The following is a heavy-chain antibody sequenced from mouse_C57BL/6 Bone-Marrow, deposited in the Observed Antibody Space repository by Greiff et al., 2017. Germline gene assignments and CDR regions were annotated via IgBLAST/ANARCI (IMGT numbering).Heavy chain of an antibody. CDR2: IYPRSGNT. CDR3: ARGSYGNYGVFDY. V-gene: IGHV1-81*01. D-gene: IGHD2-1*01. J-gene: IGHJ2*01. Sequence: VQLQQSGAELARPGASVKLSCKASGYTFTSYGISWVKQRTGQGLEWIGEIYPRSGNTYYNKKFKGKATLTADKSSSTAYMELRSLTSEDSAVYFCARGSYGNYGVFDYWGQGTTLTVSS. CDR1: GYTFTSYG.